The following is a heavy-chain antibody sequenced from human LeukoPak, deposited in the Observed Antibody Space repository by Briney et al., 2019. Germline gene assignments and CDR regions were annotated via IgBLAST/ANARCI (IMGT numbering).Heavy chain of an antibody. CDR3: ARDSWTGTAGYYYYYMDV. CDR2: INPSGGST. V-gene: IGHV1-46*01. Sequence: ASVKVSCKASGYTFTSYYMHWVRQAPGQGLEWMGIINPSGGSTSYAQKFQGRVTITADESTSTAYMELSSLRSEDTAVYYCARDSWTGTAGYYYYYMDVWGKGTTVTISS. CDR1: GYTFTSYY. J-gene: IGHJ6*03. D-gene: IGHD3/OR15-3a*01.